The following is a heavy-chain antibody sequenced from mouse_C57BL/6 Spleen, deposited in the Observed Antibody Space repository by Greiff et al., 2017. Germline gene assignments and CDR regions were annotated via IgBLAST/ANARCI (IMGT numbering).Heavy chain of an antibody. J-gene: IGHJ2*01. CDR1: GYAFSSYW. CDR2: IYPGDGDT. D-gene: IGHD4-1*01. CDR3: ASRTGTDYFDY. V-gene: IGHV1-80*01. Sequence: VKLVESGAELVKPGASVKISCKASGYAFSSYWMNWVKQRPGKGLEWIGQIYPGDGDTNYNGKFKGKATLTADKSSSTAYMQLSSLTSEDSAVYFCASRTGTDYFDYWGQGTTLTVSS.